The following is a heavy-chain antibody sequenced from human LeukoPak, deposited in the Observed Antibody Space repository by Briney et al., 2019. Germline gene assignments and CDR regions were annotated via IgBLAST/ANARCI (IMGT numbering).Heavy chain of an antibody. CDR3: ARGDY. CDR2: INGTSSAI. CDR1: GFTFSDYN. V-gene: IGHV3-48*01. J-gene: IGHJ4*02. Sequence: GGSLRLSCAASGFTFSDYNMNWVRQAPGKGLEWISYINGTSSAIYYADSVKGRFTISRDNAKNSLYLQMNSLRAEDTALYYCARGDYWGQGTLVTVSS.